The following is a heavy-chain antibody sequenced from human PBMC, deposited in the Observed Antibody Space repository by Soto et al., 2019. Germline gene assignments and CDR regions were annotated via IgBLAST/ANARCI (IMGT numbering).Heavy chain of an antibody. Sequence: QVQLVQSGAEVKKPGASVKVSCKGLGYNFIKYGINWVRQAPGQGLEWMGWISPYSGYTHSAQKLQGRLTLTTDTAATTAYMELRSLRSADTALYYCTREAIVVIPAAQPSHFDSVGQGTLVTVSS. CDR1: GYNFIKYG. J-gene: IGHJ4*02. V-gene: IGHV1-18*01. D-gene: IGHD2-2*01. CDR3: TREAIVVIPAAQPSHFDS. CDR2: ISPYSGYT.